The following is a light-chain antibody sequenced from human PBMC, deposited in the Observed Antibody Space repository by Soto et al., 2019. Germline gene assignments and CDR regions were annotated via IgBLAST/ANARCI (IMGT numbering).Light chain of an antibody. V-gene: IGLV2-8*01. J-gene: IGLJ1*01. Sequence: QSVLTQPPSASGSPGQSVTISCTGTSSDVGGYNYVSWYQQHPGKAPKLMIYEVSKRPSGVPDRFSGSKSGNTAPLTVPGLQPEDEADYYCSSYAGSNKSVFGTGTKVTVL. CDR1: SSDVGGYNY. CDR3: SSYAGSNKSV. CDR2: EVS.